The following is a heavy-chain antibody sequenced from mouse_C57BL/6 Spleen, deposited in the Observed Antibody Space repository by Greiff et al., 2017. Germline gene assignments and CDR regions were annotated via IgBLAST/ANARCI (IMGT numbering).Heavy chain of an antibody. D-gene: IGHD2-3*01. CDR3: ARRDGYSYWYFDV. Sequence: VQLQQPGAELVRPGSSVKLSCKASGYTFTSYWMDWVKQRPGHGLEWIGNIYPSDSETHYNQKFKDKATLTVDKSSSTAYMQLSSLTSEDSAVYYCARRDGYSYWYFDVWGTGTTVTVSS. J-gene: IGHJ1*03. V-gene: IGHV1-61*01. CDR1: GYTFTSYW. CDR2: IYPSDSET.